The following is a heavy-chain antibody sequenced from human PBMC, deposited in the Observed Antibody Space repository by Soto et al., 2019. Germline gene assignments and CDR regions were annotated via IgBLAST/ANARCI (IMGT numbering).Heavy chain of an antibody. J-gene: IGHJ3*02. CDR1: GYSFTSYW. CDR3: TGTPGDAFDI. V-gene: IGHV5-51*01. D-gene: IGHD7-27*01. CDR2: IYPGDSDT. Sequence: GESLKISCKGSGYSFTSYWIGWVRQMPGKGLEWMGIIYPGDSDTRYSPSFQGQVTISADKSKKQFSLKLSSATAADTAMYYCTGTPGDAFDIWGPGTMVTVSS.